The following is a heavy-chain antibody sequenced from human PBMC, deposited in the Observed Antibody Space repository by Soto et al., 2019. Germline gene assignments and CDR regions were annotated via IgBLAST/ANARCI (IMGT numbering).Heavy chain of an antibody. V-gene: IGHV3-30*18. CDR1: GFTFSSYG. Sequence: QVQLVESGGGVVQPGRSLRLSCAASGFTFSSYGMHWVRQAPGKGLEWVAVISYDGSNKYYADSVKGRFTISRDNSKNTLYLQMNSLRAEDTAVYYCAKDGKEDIVVVPAADNWFDPWGQGTLVTVSS. CDR2: ISYDGSNK. D-gene: IGHD2-2*01. J-gene: IGHJ5*02. CDR3: AKDGKEDIVVVPAADNWFDP.